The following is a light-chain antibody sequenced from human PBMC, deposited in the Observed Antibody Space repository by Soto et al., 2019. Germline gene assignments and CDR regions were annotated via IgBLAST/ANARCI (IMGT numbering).Light chain of an antibody. CDR3: AAWDDSLKALV. V-gene: IGLV1-36*01. Sequence: QSVLTQPPSVSEAPRQRVTISCSGSNSNIGNNAVNWYQQLPGKAPKLLIYYDDLLPSGVSDRFSGSKSGTSASLAISGLQSEDEADYYCAAWDDSLKALVFGGGTKVTVL. CDR1: NSNIGNNA. CDR2: YDD. J-gene: IGLJ2*01.